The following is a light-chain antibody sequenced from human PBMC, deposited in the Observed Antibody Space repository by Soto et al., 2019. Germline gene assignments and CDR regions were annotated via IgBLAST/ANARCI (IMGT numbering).Light chain of an antibody. J-gene: IGKJ1*01. CDR1: QSISSY. CDR3: KQRYSTSET. CDR2: AAS. V-gene: IGKV1-39*01. Sequence: DIQMTQSPSSLSASVGDRVTITCRASQSISSYLNWYQQKPGKAPQLLIYAASSLQSGVPSRFSGSGSGTDFTLTIISLQPEDFATYYCKQRYSTSETFGQGTKVEIK.